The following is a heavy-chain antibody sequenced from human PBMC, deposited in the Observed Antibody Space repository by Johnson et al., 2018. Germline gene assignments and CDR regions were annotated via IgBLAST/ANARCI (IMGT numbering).Heavy chain of an antibody. J-gene: IGHJ3*02. CDR1: GFTFSRYG. V-gene: IGHV3-33*01. CDR3: ARDKSSTYYYDNSGYFDAFDI. Sequence: VQLVESGGGVVQXGRSLRLSCVASGFTFSRYGIHWVRQAPGKGLEWVANIWFDGSKKFYADSVKGRFSISRDNSKNTLSLHMNSLRAEDTAVYYCARDKSSTYYYDNSGYFDAFDIWGQGTMVTVSA. D-gene: IGHD3-22*01. CDR2: IWFDGSKK.